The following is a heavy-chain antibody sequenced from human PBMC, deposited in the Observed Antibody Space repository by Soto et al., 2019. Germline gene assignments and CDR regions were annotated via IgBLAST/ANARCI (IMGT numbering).Heavy chain of an antibody. V-gene: IGHV1-69*12. CDR3: ASAWGPSYYCGMDV. CDR2: IIPIYGTA. Sequence: QVQLVQSGAEVKKPGSSVKLSCKASGGTFSSYAISWVRQAPGQGLEWMGGIIPIYGTADYAQKFQGRVAITADASTSTAYMELSSLRSEDTAVYYCASAWGPSYYCGMDVWGQGTTVTVSS. J-gene: IGHJ6*02. CDR1: GGTFSSYA. D-gene: IGHD3-16*01.